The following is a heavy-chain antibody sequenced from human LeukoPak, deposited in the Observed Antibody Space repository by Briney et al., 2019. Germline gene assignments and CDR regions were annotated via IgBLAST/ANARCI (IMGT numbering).Heavy chain of an antibody. J-gene: IGHJ4*02. D-gene: IGHD1-14*01. Sequence: GASVKVSCKASGYTFSSYGITWVRQAPGQGLEWMGWISPSSGNTNYVQNLQGRVSMTTDTSTSTVYMELRSLRSDDTAVYYCARYGGTNRSLDYWGPGTLVSVSS. CDR2: ISPSSGNT. CDR1: GYTFSSYG. CDR3: ARYGGTNRSLDY. V-gene: IGHV1-18*01.